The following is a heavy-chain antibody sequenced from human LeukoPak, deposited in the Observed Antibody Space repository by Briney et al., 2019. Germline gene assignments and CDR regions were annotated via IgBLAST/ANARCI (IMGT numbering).Heavy chain of an antibody. CDR1: GFTFSSYS. V-gene: IGHV3-48*04. J-gene: IGHJ3*02. CDR2: ISSSSSTI. Sequence: GGSLRLSCAASGFTFSSYSMNWVRQAPGKGLEWVSYISSSSSTIYYADSVKGRFTISRDNAKNSLYLQMNSLRAEDTAVYYCASRASRGAFDIWGQGTMVTVSS. CDR3: ASRASRGAFDI.